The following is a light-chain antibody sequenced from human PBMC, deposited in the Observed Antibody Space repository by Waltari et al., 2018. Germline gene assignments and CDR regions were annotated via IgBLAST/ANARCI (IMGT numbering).Light chain of an antibody. Sequence: EIQMTQSPSSVSASVGDRVTITCRASQAISRWLAWYQQKPGNSPNLLIYDASKVQSGVPSRFSGSGSGTDFTLTISSLRPEDSATYYCQQGNSLPPTFGQGTKVEIK. J-gene: IGKJ1*01. CDR3: QQGNSLPPT. CDR2: DAS. CDR1: QAISRW. V-gene: IGKV1-12*01.